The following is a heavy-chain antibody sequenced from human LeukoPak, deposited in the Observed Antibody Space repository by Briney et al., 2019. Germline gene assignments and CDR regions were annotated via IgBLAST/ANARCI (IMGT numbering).Heavy chain of an antibody. CDR3: AKHDYGDYGRLF. V-gene: IGHV4-39*01. D-gene: IGHD4-17*01. Sequence: SGTLSLTCSVSGVSISSRSYYWGWIRQPPGKGLEWIGSIYYSGSTYYNPSLKSRVTISVDTSKNQFSLKLSSVTAADTAVYYCAKHDYGDYGRLFWGQGTLVTVSS. CDR2: IYYSGST. CDR1: GVSISSRSYY. J-gene: IGHJ4*02.